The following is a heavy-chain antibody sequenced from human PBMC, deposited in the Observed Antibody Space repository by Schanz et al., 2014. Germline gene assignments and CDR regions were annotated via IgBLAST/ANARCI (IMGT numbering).Heavy chain of an antibody. CDR3: AKEWSPSF. CDR1: GFTFSSYS. J-gene: IGHJ4*02. CDR2: ISRSSSSI. V-gene: IGHV3-21*01. D-gene: IGHD1-26*01. Sequence: EARLVESGGGLVKPGGSLRLSCAASGFTFSSYSMNWVRQAPGKGLEWVSSISRSSSSIYYADSVKGRFTVSRDNAKSTLFLQMDSLRPEDTAIYYCAKEWSPSFWGQGTLVTVSS.